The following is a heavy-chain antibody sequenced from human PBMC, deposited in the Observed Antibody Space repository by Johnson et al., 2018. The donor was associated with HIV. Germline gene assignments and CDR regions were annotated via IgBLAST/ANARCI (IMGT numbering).Heavy chain of an antibody. J-gene: IGHJ3*02. Sequence: EVQLVESGGGLVQPGRSLKLSCAASGFTFDDYAMHWVRQTPGKGLEWVSGINWNGGSTGYADSVKGRFTISRDNAKNTLYLQMNSLRAEDTAVYYCARDDAFDIWGQGTMVTVSS. CDR1: GFTFDDYA. CDR3: ARDDAFDI. V-gene: IGHV3-20*04. CDR2: INWNGGST.